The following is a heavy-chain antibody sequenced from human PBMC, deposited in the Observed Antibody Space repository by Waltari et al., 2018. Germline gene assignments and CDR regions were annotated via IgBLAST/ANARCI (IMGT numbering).Heavy chain of an antibody. J-gene: IGHJ3*02. V-gene: IGHV1-3*04. CDR3: ARLTYYYDSSGYQDAFDI. Sequence: QVQLVQSGAEVKKPGASVQVSCKASGYTFTSYAMHWLRQAPGQRLEWMGWINTGNGNTKYSQKFQGRVTITRDSSASTAYMELSSLRSEDTAVYYCARLTYYYDSSGYQDAFDIWGQGTMVTVSS. D-gene: IGHD3-22*01. CDR1: GYTFTSYA. CDR2: INTGNGNT.